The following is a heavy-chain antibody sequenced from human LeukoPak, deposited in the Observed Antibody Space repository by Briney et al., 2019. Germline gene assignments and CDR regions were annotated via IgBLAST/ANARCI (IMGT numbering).Heavy chain of an antibody. V-gene: IGHV3-11*01. CDR3: ARDLYYYDSRGYFDY. J-gene: IGHJ4*02. Sequence: GGSLRLSCAASGFTFSDYYMSWIRLAPGKGLEWVSYISSSGSTIYYADSVKGRFTISRDNAKNSLYLQMNSLRAEDTAVYYCARDLYYYDSRGYFDYWGQGTLVTVSS. CDR2: ISSSGSTI. D-gene: IGHD3-22*01. CDR1: GFTFSDYY.